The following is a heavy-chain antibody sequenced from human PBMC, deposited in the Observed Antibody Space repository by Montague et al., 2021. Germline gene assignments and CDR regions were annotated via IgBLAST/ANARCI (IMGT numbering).Heavy chain of an antibody. V-gene: IGHV4-59*12. Sequence: SDPLSLPCPVYGGSMSSYYWSWIRQPPGKGLEWIGDIYYGGSTNYNPSLKTRVTISVDTSKNQFSLKLSSVTAADTAVYYCASCSTSGCPPGAFDIWGQGTMVTVSS. CDR2: IYYGGST. CDR1: GGSMSSYY. CDR3: ASCSTSGCPPGAFDI. D-gene: IGHD2-2*01. J-gene: IGHJ3*02.